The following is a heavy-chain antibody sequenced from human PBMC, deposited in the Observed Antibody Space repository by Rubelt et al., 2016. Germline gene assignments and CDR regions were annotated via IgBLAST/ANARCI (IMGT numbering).Heavy chain of an antibody. V-gene: IGHV4-4*02. CDR2: IYYSGIT. D-gene: IGHD2-21*01. Sequence: QVQLQESGPGLVRPSGTLSLTCGVSGDSINSPNWWNWVRQPPGKGLEWIGSIYYSGITYYDPSLKSRVTISVDTSKNQLSLKLSAVTAADTAVYYCVTYGGTYQFDDWGQGTLVTVSS. CDR3: VTYGGTYQFDD. CDR1: GDSINSPNW. J-gene: IGHJ4*02.